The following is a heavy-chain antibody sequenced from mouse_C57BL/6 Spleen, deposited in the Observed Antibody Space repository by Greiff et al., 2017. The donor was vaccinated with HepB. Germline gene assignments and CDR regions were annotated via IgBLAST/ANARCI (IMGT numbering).Heavy chain of an antibody. Sequence: EVMLVESGGGLVKPGGSLKLSCAASGFTFSDYGMHWVRQAPEKGLEWVAYISSGSSTIYYADTVKGRFTISRDNAKNTLFLQMTSLRSEDTAMYYCARREYYRYFDVWGTGTTVTVSS. CDR3: ARREYYRYFDV. D-gene: IGHD2-12*01. J-gene: IGHJ1*03. CDR1: GFTFSDYG. V-gene: IGHV5-17*01. CDR2: ISSGSSTI.